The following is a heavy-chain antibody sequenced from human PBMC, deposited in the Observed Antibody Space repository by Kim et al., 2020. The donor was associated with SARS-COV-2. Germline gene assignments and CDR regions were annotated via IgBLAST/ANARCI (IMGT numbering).Heavy chain of an antibody. Sequence: GGSLRLSCAASGFTFSSYAMSWVRQAPGKGLEWVSAISGSGGSTYYADSVKGRFTISRDNSKNTLYLQMNSLRAEDTAVYYCAKDLLGRGYSYGYFSLNRFDYWGQGTLVTVSS. CDR3: AKDLLGRGYSYGYFSLNRFDY. J-gene: IGHJ4*02. CDR2: ISGSGGST. D-gene: IGHD5-18*01. V-gene: IGHV3-23*01. CDR1: GFTFSSYA.